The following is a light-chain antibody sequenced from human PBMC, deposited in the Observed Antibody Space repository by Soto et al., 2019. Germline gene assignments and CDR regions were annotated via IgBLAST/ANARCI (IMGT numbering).Light chain of an antibody. Sequence: ETVLTQSPATLSLSPGERVTLSCRASQSVCSGCLAWYQQKPGQSPRLLMYGASSRATGIPDRFSGSGSGTDFTLTISRLVPEDFAVYYCQHYGTTPWTFGPGTKVGIK. CDR3: QHYGTTPWT. V-gene: IGKV3-20*01. J-gene: IGKJ1*01. CDR1: QSVCSGC. CDR2: GAS.